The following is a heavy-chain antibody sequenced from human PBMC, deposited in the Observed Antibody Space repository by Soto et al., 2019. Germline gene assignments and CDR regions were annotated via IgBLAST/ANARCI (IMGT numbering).Heavy chain of an antibody. D-gene: IGHD4-17*01. V-gene: IGHV1-8*01. CDR1: GYTFTSYD. J-gene: IGHJ3*02. CDR2: MNPNSGNT. CDR3: ARSRLRRDYGDYADDAFDI. Sequence: ASVKVSCKASGYTFTSYDINWVRQATGQGLEWMGWMNPNSGNTGYAQKFQGRVTMTRNTSISTAYMELSSLRSEDTAVYYCARSRLRRDYGDYADDAFDIWGQGTMVTVSS.